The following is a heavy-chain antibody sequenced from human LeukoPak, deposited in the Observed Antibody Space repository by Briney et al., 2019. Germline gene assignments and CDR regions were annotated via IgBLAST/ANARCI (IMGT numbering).Heavy chain of an antibody. D-gene: IGHD3-3*01. CDR3: ARRTYDLWSGDYTGAFDI. J-gene: IGHJ3*02. CDR1: GGSISSYY. Sequence: SETLSLTCTVSGGSISSYYWSWIRQPPGKGLEWIGYIYYSGSTNYNPSLKSRVTLSIDTSKNQFSLKLNSVTAADTAVYYCARRTYDLWSGDYTGAFDIWGQGTMVTVSS. CDR2: IYYSGST. V-gene: IGHV4-59*01.